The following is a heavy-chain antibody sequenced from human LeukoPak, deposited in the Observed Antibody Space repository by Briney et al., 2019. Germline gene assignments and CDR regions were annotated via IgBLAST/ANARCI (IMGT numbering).Heavy chain of an antibody. Sequence: SETLSLTCTVSGGSIRSTSYYWGWSRQPPGTRLEWLGSVHHSGSTYDNPSLKSRVTISVDTSKNQFSLKLISVTAADTAVYYCARRSTVAGRGRFDPWGQGTLVTVSS. CDR2: VHHSGST. CDR1: GGSIRSTSYY. CDR3: ARRSTVAGRGRFDP. D-gene: IGHD6-19*01. J-gene: IGHJ5*02. V-gene: IGHV4-39*01.